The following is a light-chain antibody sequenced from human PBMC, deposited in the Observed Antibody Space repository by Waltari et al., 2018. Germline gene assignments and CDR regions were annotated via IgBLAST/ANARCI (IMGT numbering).Light chain of an antibody. V-gene: IGLV4-69*01. CDR3: QTWGTGIRV. CDR2: LNSDGTH. CDR1: RRHSNSD. J-gene: IGLJ3*02. Sequence: QLVLTQSPSASASLGASVKLTCTLSRRHSNSDIAWHQQQPEKGPRYLMKLNSDGTHNKGDGIPDRFSGSSSGAERYLTISSLQSEDEADYYCQTWGTGIRVFGGGTKLTVL.